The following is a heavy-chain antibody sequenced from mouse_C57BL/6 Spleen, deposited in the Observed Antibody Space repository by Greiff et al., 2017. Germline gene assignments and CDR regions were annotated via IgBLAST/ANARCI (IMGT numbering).Heavy chain of an antibody. CDR1: GYTFTSYG. CDR3: AIKWCAY. Sequence: VQLQESGAELARPGASVKLSCKASGYTFTSYGISWVKQRTGQGLEWIGEIYPRSGNTYYNEKFKGKATLTADKSSSTAYIELRSLTSEDSAVYFCAIKWCAYWGQGTLVTVSS. J-gene: IGHJ3*01. CDR2: IYPRSGNT. V-gene: IGHV1-81*01.